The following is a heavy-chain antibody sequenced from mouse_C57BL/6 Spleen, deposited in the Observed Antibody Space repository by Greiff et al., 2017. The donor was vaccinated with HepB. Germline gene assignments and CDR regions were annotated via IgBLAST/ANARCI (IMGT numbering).Heavy chain of an antibody. CDR3: TTPYYSNYDYAMDY. J-gene: IGHJ4*01. D-gene: IGHD2-5*01. CDR1: GFNIKDDY. CDR2: IDPENGDT. V-gene: IGHV14-4*01. Sequence: EVKLQQSGAELVRPGASVKLSCTASGFNIKDDYMHWVKQRPEQGLEWIGWIDPENGDTEYASKFQGKATITADTSSNTAYLQLSSLTSEDTAVYYCTTPYYSNYDYAMDYWGQGTSVTVSS.